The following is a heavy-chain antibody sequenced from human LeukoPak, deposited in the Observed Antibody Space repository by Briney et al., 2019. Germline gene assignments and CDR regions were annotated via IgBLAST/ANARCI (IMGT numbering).Heavy chain of an antibody. CDR2: IYGGDTT. Sequence: GGSLRLSCAASGFTVNSNLMSWVRQAPGKGLEWVSVIYGGDTTYYADSVKGRFTISRDISKNTLFRQMNSLRAEDTAVYYCARGHRDSGSYTRGYFDYWGQGTLVTVSS. J-gene: IGHJ4*02. V-gene: IGHV3-53*01. CDR3: ARGHRDSGSYTRGYFDY. CDR1: GFTVNSNL. D-gene: IGHD1-26*01.